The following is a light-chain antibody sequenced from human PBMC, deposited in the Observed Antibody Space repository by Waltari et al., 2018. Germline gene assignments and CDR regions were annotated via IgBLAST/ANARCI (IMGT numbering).Light chain of an antibody. Sequence: QSVLTQPPSASGTPGQRVTISCSGSSPNTGMNPLTWYQQRPGTAPKLLLYSNQQRPSGVPDRFSGSQSGTSASLAISGLQSEDEADYYCAAWDDSLHGWVFGGGTKLTVL. CDR2: SNQ. CDR3: AAWDDSLHGWV. CDR1: SPNTGMNP. J-gene: IGLJ3*02. V-gene: IGLV1-44*01.